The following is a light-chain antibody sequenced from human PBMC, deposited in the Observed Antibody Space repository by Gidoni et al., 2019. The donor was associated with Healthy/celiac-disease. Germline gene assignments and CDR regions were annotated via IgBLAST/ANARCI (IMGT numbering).Light chain of an antibody. Sequence: QSVLPQPPSASGTPGPRVTTSCSGSSSNIGSNTVNWYQQLPGTAPKLLIYSNNQRPSGVPDRFSGSKSGTSASLAISGLQSEDEADYYCAAWDDSLNGLVFGGGTKLTVL. CDR1: SSNIGSNT. CDR2: SNN. CDR3: AAWDDSLNGLV. J-gene: IGLJ2*01. V-gene: IGLV1-44*01.